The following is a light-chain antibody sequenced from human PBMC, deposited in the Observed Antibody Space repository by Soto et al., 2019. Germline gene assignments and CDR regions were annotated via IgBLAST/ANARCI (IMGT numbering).Light chain of an antibody. CDR2: GAS. CDR3: QQYDNSIT. Sequence: EIVLTQSPDTVSLSPGETATLSCRASQSVSSNYLAWYQQKPGQAPRLLIYGASSRATGIPDRFRGSGSGTDFTITISRLEPEYFAVFYCQQYDNSITFGQGTRLEI. J-gene: IGKJ5*01. V-gene: IGKV3-20*01. CDR1: QSVSSNY.